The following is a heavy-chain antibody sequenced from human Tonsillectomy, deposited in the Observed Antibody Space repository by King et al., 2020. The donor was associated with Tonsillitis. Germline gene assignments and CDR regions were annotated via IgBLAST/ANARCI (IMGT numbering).Heavy chain of an antibody. V-gene: IGHV1-18*01. CDR1: GYTFNSYG. D-gene: IGHD6-6*01. CDR2: ISAYNGNT. J-gene: IGHJ5*02. Sequence: QLVQSGPEVKMPGASVKVSCKASGYTFNSYGISWVRQAPGQGLEWMGWISAYNGNTKYAQKIQGRVTMTTDTSTNTAYMELRSLRSDDTAVYYCARESGEFGTSSPGHFNWFDPWGQGTLGIVSS. CDR3: ARESGEFGTSSPGHFNWFDP.